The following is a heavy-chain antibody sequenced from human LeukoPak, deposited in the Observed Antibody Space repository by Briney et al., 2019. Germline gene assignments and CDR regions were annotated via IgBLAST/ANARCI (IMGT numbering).Heavy chain of an antibody. Sequence: GGSLKLSCAASGFTFSDYTMSWVRQAPGKGLEWVSSITPRGEYIYYADSLKGRFTIPRDNAKNPLYLQMSSLRAEDTALYYCGRAYDFSRHWGQGTLVTVSS. D-gene: IGHD3-3*01. CDR1: GFTFSDYT. V-gene: IGHV3-21*01. CDR2: ITPRGEYI. CDR3: GRAYDFSRH. J-gene: IGHJ4*02.